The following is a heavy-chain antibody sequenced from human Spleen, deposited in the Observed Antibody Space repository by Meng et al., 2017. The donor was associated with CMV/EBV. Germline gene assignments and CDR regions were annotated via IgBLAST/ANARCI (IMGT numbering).Heavy chain of an antibody. CDR1: GGSFSGYY. Sequence: QVQLQQWGGGLLKPSETLSLTCAVYGGSFSGYYWSWIRQPPGKGLEWIGEINHSGSTNYNPSLKSRVTISVDTSKNQFSLKLSSVTAADTAVYYCAIRRSGSYRGYFDYWGQGTLVTVSS. D-gene: IGHD1-26*01. V-gene: IGHV4-34*01. CDR3: AIRRSGSYRGYFDY. CDR2: INHSGST. J-gene: IGHJ4*02.